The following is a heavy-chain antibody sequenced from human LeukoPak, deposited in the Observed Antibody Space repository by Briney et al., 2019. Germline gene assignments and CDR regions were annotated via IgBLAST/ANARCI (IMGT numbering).Heavy chain of an antibody. V-gene: IGHV3-30*02. J-gene: IGHJ4*02. CDR3: AREGEYSSGFFDY. CDR2: IRYDGSNK. D-gene: IGHD6-19*01. Sequence: GGSLRLSCAASGFTFSSYGMHWVRQAPGKGLEWVAFIRYDGSNKYYADSVKGRFTISRDNSKNTLYLQMNSLRAEDTAVYYCAREGEYSSGFFDYWGQGTLVTVSS. CDR1: GFTFSSYG.